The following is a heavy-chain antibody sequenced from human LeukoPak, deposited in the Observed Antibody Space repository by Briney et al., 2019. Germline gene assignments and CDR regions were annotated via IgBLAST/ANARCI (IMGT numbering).Heavy chain of an antibody. CDR3: ARDSGSGEGDAFDI. CDR1: GGSISSYY. J-gene: IGHJ3*02. CDR2: IYYSGST. D-gene: IGHD3-10*01. Sequence: PSETLSLTCTVSGGSISSYYWSWIRQPPGKGLEWIGYIYYSGSTNYKPSLKSRVTISVDTSKNQFSLKLSSVTAADTAVYYCARDSGSGEGDAFDIWGQGTMVTVSS. V-gene: IGHV4-59*12.